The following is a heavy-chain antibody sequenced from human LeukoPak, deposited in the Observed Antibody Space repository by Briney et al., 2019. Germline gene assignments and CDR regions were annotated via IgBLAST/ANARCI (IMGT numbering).Heavy chain of an antibody. V-gene: IGHV3-23*01. J-gene: IGHJ5*02. D-gene: IGHD1-1*01. CDR2: ISGSGGST. CDR3: AKDRRDWNDEPRGEVGWFDP. Sequence: PGGSLRLSCAAYGFTFSSYAMSWVRQAPGKGLEWVSAISGSGGSTYYADSVKGRFTISRDNSKNTLYLQMNSLRAEDTAVYYCAKDRRDWNDEPRGEVGWFDPWGQGTLVTVSS. CDR1: GFTFSSYA.